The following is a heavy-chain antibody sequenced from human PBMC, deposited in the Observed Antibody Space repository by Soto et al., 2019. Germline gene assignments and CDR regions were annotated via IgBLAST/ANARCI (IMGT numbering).Heavy chain of an antibody. J-gene: IGHJ6*02. CDR3: ALGITMVRGVIAMDYYYGMDV. D-gene: IGHD3-10*01. V-gene: IGHV4-61*01. CDR1: GGSVSSGSYY. Sequence: SETLSLTCTVSGGSVSSGSYYWSWIRQPPGKGLEWIGYIYYSGSTNYNPSLKSRVTISVDTSKNQFSLKLSSVTAADTAVYYCALGITMVRGVIAMDYYYGMDVWGQGTTVTVSS. CDR2: IYYSGST.